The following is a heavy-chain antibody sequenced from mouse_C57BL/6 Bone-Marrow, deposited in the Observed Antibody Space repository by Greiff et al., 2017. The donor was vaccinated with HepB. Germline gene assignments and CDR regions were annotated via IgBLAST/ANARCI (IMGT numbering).Heavy chain of an antibody. CDR1: GYTFTSYG. CDR2: LYPRSGNT. V-gene: IGHV1-81*01. CDR3: ARLRASYYPYYYAMDY. Sequence: VKLMESGAELARPGASVKLSCKASGYTFTSYGISWVKQRTGQGLEWIGELYPRSGNTYYNEKFKGKGTLTADKSSSTAYMELRSLTSEDAAVYLCARLRASYYPYYYAMDYWGQGTSVTVSS. D-gene: IGHD2-12*01. J-gene: IGHJ4*01.